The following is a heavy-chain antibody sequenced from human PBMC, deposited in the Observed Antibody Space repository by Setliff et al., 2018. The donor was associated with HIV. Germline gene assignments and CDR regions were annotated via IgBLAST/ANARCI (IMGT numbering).Heavy chain of an antibody. Sequence: SETLSLTCTVTGGSISSGGFYWTWIRQHPGKGLEWIGYIYNTGTTYKNPSLESRVSMSVDTSKNQFSLKLTSVTAADTAIYYCARGEGSRFFHFDYWGQGTPVTVSS. CDR1: GGSISSGGFY. CDR2: IYNTGTT. D-gene: IGHD6-13*01. V-gene: IGHV4-31*03. J-gene: IGHJ4*02. CDR3: ARGEGSRFFHFDY.